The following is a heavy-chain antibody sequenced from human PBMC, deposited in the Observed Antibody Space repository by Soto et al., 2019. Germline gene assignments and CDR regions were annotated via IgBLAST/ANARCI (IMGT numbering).Heavy chain of an antibody. CDR3: ARGGFD. Sequence: EVQLVETGGDLIQPGGSLRLSCAASGFSVTASNMNWVRQAPGKGLEWVSVIFGADETYYADSVRGRFTISRDNSKNTVYLQMDSLRTEDTALYYCARGGFDSGQGTLVTVSS. V-gene: IGHV3-53*02. J-gene: IGHJ4*02. D-gene: IGHD3-16*01. CDR1: GFSVTASN. CDR2: IFGADET.